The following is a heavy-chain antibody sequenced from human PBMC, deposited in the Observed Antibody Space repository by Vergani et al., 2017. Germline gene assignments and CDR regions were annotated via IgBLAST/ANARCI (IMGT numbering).Heavy chain of an antibody. CDR1: GYTFTSYD. D-gene: IGHD4-23*01. Sequence: VQLVESGAEVKKPGASVKVSCKASGYTFTSYDINWVRQATGQGLEWMGWMNPNSGNTGYAQKFQGRVTMTRNTSISTAYMELSSLRAEDTAVYYCAKDGGYYGGNAHPGDYWGQGTLVTVSS. CDR2: MNPNSGNT. CDR3: AKDGGYYGGNAHPGDY. J-gene: IGHJ4*02. V-gene: IGHV1-8*01.